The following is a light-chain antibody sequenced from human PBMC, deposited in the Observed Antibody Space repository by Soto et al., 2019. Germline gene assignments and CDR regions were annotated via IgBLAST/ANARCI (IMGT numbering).Light chain of an antibody. CDR3: QQYGTSPRT. V-gene: IGKV3-20*01. CDR2: DAS. CDR1: QSVSSY. J-gene: IGKJ1*01. Sequence: EIVLTQSPGTLSLSPVERATLSCRASQSVSSYLAWYQQKPGQAPRLLIYDASNRATGIPARFSGSGSGTEFALTISRLEPGDFAVYYCQQYGTSPRTFGQGTKVDIK.